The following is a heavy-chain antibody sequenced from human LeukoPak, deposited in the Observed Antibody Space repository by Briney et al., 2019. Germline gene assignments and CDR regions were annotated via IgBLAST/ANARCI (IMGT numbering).Heavy chain of an antibody. CDR3: ARGQGATVPQVGKNWFDP. CDR1: IDSFSNYH. V-gene: IGHV4-34*01. D-gene: IGHD1-26*01. CDR2: VNESGGT. J-gene: IGHJ5*02. Sequence: PSETLSLTCAVYIDSFSNYHWNWIRQTPAKGMEWIGEVNESGGTNISPCLRSRVILSVDTSKNQFSLKLISVTVADTAIYYCARGQGATVPQVGKNWFDPWGQGTRVTVSS.